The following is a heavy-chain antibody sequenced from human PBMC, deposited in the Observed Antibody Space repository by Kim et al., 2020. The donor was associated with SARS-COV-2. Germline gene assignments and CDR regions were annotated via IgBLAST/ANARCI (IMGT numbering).Heavy chain of an antibody. J-gene: IGHJ6*02. D-gene: IGHD3-22*01. CDR1: GGAITSYY. V-gene: IGHV4-4*07. CDR3: ARDAGGQIVVLADNYYYSMDV. CDR2: IYTSGST. Sequence: SETLSLTCTISGGAITSYYWSWIRQPAGKGLEWIGRIYTSGSTNYNPSLKSRVTMSADTSKSEIYLKLSSVTAADTAVYFCARDAGGQIVVLADNYYYSMDVWGQGTAVIVSS.